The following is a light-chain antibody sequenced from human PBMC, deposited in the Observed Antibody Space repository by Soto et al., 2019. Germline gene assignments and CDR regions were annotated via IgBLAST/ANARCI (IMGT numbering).Light chain of an antibody. Sequence: EIVLTQPPGTLSLSPGERATLSCRASQSVSSSHLAWYQQKPGQAPRLLIYSASSGATGIPDRFSGSGSGTDFTLTISRLEPEDIAVYYCQWYGELAITFGQGTRLEIK. CDR3: QWYGELAIT. V-gene: IGKV3-20*01. CDR2: SAS. CDR1: QSVSSSH. J-gene: IGKJ5*01.